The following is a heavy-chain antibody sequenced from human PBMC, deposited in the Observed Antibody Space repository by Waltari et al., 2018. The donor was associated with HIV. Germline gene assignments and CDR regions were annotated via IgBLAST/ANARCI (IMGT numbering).Heavy chain of an antibody. V-gene: IGHV1-2*06. Sequence: VHLVCFGPAVKKPGAPVIVPCKPSGYTFSYPSIRWFRQAPGQGVEWIGRSSPDGDGTNFAQKFLGRVTMTRYTSLRAAYMELSSLTSDDTAIYFCTRRLGPECSDETCYNGLDSWSQGTLVIVSS. J-gene: IGHJ5*01. D-gene: IGHD6-19*01. CDR2: SSPDGDGT. CDR3: TRRLGPECSDETCYNGLDS. CDR1: GYTFSYPS.